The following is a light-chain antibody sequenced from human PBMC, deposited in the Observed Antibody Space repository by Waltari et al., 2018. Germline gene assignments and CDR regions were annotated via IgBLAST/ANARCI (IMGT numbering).Light chain of an antibody. V-gene: IGKV3-20*01. CDR2: GAS. CDR1: QTVRTTY. J-gene: IGKJ4*01. CDR3: QQYDISPLT. Sequence: EFVLTQSQGTLSLSPGERATFSSRASQTVRTTYLAWSQQNPGQAPTPLIYGASRRATGIPDRFSGSGSGTDFSHSSSSLEPEDFAVYYCQQYDISPLTFGGGTKVEIK.